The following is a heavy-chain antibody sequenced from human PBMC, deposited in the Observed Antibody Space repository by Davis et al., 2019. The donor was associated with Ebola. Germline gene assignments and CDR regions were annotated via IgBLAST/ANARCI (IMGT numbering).Heavy chain of an antibody. D-gene: IGHD6-19*01. CDR1: GYTFTSYD. CDR2: MNPNSGNT. Sequence: ASVKVSCKASGYTFTSYDINWVRQATGQGLEWMGWMNPNSGNTGYAQKFQGRVTITRNTSISTAYMELSRLRSDDTAVYYCARERAVAVAGIGYWGQGTLVTVSS. J-gene: IGHJ4*02. V-gene: IGHV1-8*03. CDR3: ARERAVAVAGIGY.